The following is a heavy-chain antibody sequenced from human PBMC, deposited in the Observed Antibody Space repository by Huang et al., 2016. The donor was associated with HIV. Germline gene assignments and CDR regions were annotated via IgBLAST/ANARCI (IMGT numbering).Heavy chain of an antibody. D-gene: IGHD1-1*01. V-gene: IGHV3-9*01. J-gene: IGHJ4*02. CDR3: AHLPEPSSPWTDY. Sequence: EVHLVESGGGLVQPGRSLRLSCGASVFTLDVFSMHLVRQRPGNGLGYVSGITGDSDRVFYAASVKGRFTISRDNAKNSLYLQMNSLRVEDTALYYCAHLPEPSSPWTDYWGQGTLVTVSS. CDR1: VFTLDVFS. CDR2: ITGDSDRV.